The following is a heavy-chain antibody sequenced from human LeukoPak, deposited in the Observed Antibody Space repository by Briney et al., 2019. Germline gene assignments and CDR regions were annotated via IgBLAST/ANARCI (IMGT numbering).Heavy chain of an antibody. J-gene: IGHJ4*02. Sequence: GGSLRLSCAASGFTFSSYVMSWVRQAPGKGLEWVSCISSSGSTIYYADSVKGRFTISRDNAKNSLYLQMNSLRAEDTAVYYCASDLTAMFGGDYWGQGTLVTVSS. CDR3: ASDLTAMFGGDY. V-gene: IGHV3-48*04. D-gene: IGHD3-10*02. CDR1: GFTFSSYV. CDR2: ISSSGSTI.